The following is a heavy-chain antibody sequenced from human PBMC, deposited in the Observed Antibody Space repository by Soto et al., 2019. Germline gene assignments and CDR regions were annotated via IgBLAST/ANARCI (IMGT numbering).Heavy chain of an antibody. D-gene: IGHD3-22*01. CDR2: IAFDGTNK. V-gene: IGHV3-30*04. J-gene: IGHJ5*02. CDR3: ASSVGTVYDSSFYGLARNHFYH. Sequence: PGRSLRISCLGTGVTFGSHAMNWVRQAPGKGLEWVSVIAFDGTNKYYADSVRGRFTISRDNSKNTLYLQMDSLRPDDSALYYCASSVGTVYDSSFYGLARNHFYHCGQGT. CDR1: GVTFGSHA.